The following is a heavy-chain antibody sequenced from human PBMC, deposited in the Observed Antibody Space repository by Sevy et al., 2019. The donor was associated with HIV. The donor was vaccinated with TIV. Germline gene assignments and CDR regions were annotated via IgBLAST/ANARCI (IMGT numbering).Heavy chain of an antibody. V-gene: IGHV3-30-3*01. CDR1: GFTFSSYA. CDR2: ISYDGSNK. J-gene: IGHJ6*02. D-gene: IGHD6-13*01. Sequence: GGSLRLSCAASGFTFSSYAMHWVRQAPGKGLEWVAVISYDGSNKYYADSVKGRFTISIDNSKNTLYLQMNSLRAEDTAVYYCARDFVGAAGTYYYYGMDVWGQGTTVTVSS. CDR3: ARDFVGAAGTYYYYGMDV.